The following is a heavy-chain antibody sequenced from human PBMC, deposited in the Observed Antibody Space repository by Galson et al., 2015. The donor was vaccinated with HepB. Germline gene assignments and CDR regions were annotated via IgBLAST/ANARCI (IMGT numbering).Heavy chain of an antibody. Sequence: SLRLSCAASGFTFSSYAMHWVRQAPGKGLEWVAVISYDGSNKYYADSVKGRFTISRDNSKNTLYLQMNSLRAEDTAVYYCARANSSTNYYYYGMDVWGQGTMVTVSS. CDR3: ARANSSTNYYYYGMDV. J-gene: IGHJ6*02. CDR2: ISYDGSNK. V-gene: IGHV3-30*04. D-gene: IGHD2-2*01. CDR1: GFTFSSYA.